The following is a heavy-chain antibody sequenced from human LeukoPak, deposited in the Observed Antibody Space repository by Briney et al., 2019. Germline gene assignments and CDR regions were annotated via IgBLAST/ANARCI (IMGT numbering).Heavy chain of an antibody. CDR3: ARNLWFGEEALDS. V-gene: IGHV3-23*01. Sequence: PGGSLRLSCAASGFTFSSYAMSWVRQAPGKGLEWVSAISGSGSSTYYADSVKGRFTISRDNSKNTLYLQMNSLRAEDTAVYYCARNLWFGEEALDSWGQGTLVTVSS. CDR2: ISGSGSST. CDR1: GFTFSSYA. D-gene: IGHD3-10*01. J-gene: IGHJ4*02.